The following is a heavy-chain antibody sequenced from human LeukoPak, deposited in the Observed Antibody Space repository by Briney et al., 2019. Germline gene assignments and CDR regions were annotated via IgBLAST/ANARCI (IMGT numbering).Heavy chain of an antibody. CDR2: IGGSGVST. D-gene: IGHD3-10*01. CDR3: AKRDYGSALRD. J-gene: IGHJ4*02. V-gene: IGHV3-23*01. Sequence: TGGSLRLSCAASGFTFSSYAMSWVRQAPGKGLEWVSGIGGSGVSTYYADSVKGRFTISRDNSKNTLYQQMNSLRSEDTALYYCAKRDYGSALRDWGQGTLVTVSS. CDR1: GFTFSSYA.